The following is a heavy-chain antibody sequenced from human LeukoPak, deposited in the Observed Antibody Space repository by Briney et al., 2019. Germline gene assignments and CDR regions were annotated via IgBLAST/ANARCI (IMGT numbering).Heavy chain of an antibody. V-gene: IGHV3-74*01. CDR3: ARDSSGADYYDSSGFDY. CDR2: INTDGSSI. D-gene: IGHD3-22*01. CDR1: EFTFSNYW. J-gene: IGHJ4*02. Sequence: GGSLRLSCAASEFTFSNYWMHWVRQAPGKGLVWVSRINTDGSSIRYADSVKGRFTISRDNAKNTLYLRMNSLRVEDTAVYYCARDSSGADYYDSSGFDYWAQGILVTVSS.